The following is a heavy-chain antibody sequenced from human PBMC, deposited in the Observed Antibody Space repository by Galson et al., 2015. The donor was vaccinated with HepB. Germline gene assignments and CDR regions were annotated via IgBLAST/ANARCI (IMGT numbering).Heavy chain of an antibody. CDR1: GGSIRSYY. V-gene: IGHV4-59*01. Sequence: SETLSLTCTVSGGSIRSYYWSWIRQPPGKGLEWIGYIYYSGSTNYNPSLKSRVTMSVDTSKNQFSLKLSSVTAADTAVYYCARVDSSPSNWFDPWGQGTLVTVSS. CDR3: ARVDSSPSNWFDP. CDR2: IYYSGST. J-gene: IGHJ5*02. D-gene: IGHD6-19*01.